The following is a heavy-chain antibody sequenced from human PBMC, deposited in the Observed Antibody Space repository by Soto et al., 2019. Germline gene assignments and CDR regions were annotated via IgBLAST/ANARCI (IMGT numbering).Heavy chain of an antibody. Sequence: QVQLVQSGSDVKKAGSSVKVSCKASGDTFNFYTINWVRQAPGLGLEWMGRFNPILSMSNYAQKFEGRVTITEDKSTNTAYMELSRLRVEDTAMYYCVTSYGSGYRAFDFWGQGALVTVSS. CDR3: VTSYGSGYRAFDF. CDR1: GDTFNFYT. J-gene: IGHJ4*02. V-gene: IGHV1-69*02. D-gene: IGHD3-10*01. CDR2: FNPILSMS.